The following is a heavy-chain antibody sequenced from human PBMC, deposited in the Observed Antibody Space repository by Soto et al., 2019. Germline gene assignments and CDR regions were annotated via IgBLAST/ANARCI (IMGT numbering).Heavy chain of an antibody. CDR2: CYYNGDT. Sequence: SETLSLTCTVSGDSVTSTSYYWSWVRQSPGKGLEWIGYCYYNGDTNYNPSLKSRVTISVDTSKNQFSLNLTSVTAADTGVYYCAREGGVLRLSNWFDSWGQGIQVTVSS. J-gene: IGHJ5*01. CDR1: GDSVTSTSYY. V-gene: IGHV4-61*01. CDR3: AREGGVLRLSNWFDS. D-gene: IGHD3-3*01.